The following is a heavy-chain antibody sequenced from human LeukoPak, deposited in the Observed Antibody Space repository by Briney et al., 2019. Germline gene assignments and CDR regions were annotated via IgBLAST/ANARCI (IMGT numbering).Heavy chain of an antibody. V-gene: IGHV3-53*01. J-gene: IGHJ4*02. CDR2: IYSGGTT. D-gene: IGHD6-13*01. CDR1: GFTVSSNY. CDR3: ARGGYSSSWYHFDY. Sequence: QAGGSLRLSCAASGFTVSSNYMSWVRQAPGKGLEWVSVIYSGGTTNYADSVKGRFTISRDNSKNTLFLQMNSLRAEETAVYYCARGGYSSSWYHFDYWGQGTLVTVSS.